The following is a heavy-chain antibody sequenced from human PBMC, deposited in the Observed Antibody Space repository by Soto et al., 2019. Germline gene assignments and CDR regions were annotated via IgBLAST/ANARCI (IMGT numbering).Heavy chain of an antibody. Sequence: GGSLRLSCAVSGFTFSSYGMSWVRQAPGKGLEWVSAISSSAISKYYADSVKGRFTISRDNSKNIMYPQLNSLRAEDTAVYYCVKEGQSGIDWGGFDIWGQGTMVTVSS. J-gene: IGHJ3*02. CDR3: VKEGQSGIDWGGFDI. D-gene: IGHD5-12*01. V-gene: IGHV3-23*01. CDR2: ISSSAISK. CDR1: GFTFSSYG.